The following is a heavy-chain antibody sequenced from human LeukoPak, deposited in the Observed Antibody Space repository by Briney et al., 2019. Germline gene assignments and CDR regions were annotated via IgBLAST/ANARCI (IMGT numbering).Heavy chain of an antibody. V-gene: IGHV3-9*01. J-gene: IGHJ4*02. D-gene: IGHD3-22*01. CDR2: ISWNSENI. CDR1: GFTFDDYA. CDR3: ARDSYDSSGFSPFDY. Sequence: GRSLRLSCAASGFTFDDYAMFWVRQAPGKGLEWVSGISWNSENIGYAASVKGRFTISRDNAENSLYLQMNSLRAEDTALYYCARDSYDSSGFSPFDYWGQGTLVTVSS.